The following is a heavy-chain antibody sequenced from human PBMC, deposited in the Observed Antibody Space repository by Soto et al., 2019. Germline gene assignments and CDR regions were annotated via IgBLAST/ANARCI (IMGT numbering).Heavy chain of an antibody. CDR1: GFTFSSYA. CDR2: ISGSGGST. J-gene: IGHJ1*01. V-gene: IGHV3-23*01. Sequence: GGSLRLSCAASGFTFSSYAMSWVRQAPGKGLEWVSAISGSGGSTYYADSVKGRFTISRDNSKNTLYLQMNSLRAEDTAVYYCEKPSIAAAVGFQHWGQDTLVTVSS. D-gene: IGHD6-13*01. CDR3: EKPSIAAAVGFQH.